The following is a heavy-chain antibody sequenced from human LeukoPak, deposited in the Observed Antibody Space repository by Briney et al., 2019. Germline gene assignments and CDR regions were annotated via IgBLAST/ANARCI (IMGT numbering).Heavy chain of an antibody. CDR2: IYSGGST. J-gene: IGHJ4*02. CDR3: ARDLAVGAIKH. CDR1: GFTVSSNY. D-gene: IGHD1-26*01. Sequence: GGSLRLSCAASGFTVSSNYMSWVRQAPGKGLEWVSVIYSGGSTYYADSVNGRFTISRDNSKNTLYLQMNSLRAEDTAVYYCARDLAVGAIKHWGQGTLVTVSS. V-gene: IGHV3-66*01.